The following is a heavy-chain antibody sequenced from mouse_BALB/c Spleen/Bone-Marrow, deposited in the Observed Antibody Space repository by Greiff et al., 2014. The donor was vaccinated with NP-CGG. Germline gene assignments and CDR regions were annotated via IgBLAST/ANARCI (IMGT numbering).Heavy chain of an antibody. V-gene: IGHV1S132*01. D-gene: IGHD2-10*02. CDR2: IYPGTGTT. CDR3: AREYGNYNYALDY. CDR1: GYIFTSYW. J-gene: IGHJ4*01. Sequence: VNVVESGAELVRPGASVKLSCTTSGYIFTSYWIHWVKQRSGQGLEWIARIYPGTGTTFYNEKFKGKATLTADQSSSTAYLQLSSLKSEDSAVYFCAREYGNYNYALDYWGQGTSVTVSS.